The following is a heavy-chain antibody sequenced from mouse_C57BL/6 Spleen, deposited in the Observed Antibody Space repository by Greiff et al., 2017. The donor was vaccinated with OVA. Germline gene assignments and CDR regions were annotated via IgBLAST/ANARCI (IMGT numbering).Heavy chain of an antibody. CDR2: IHPNSGST. V-gene: IGHV1-64*01. Sequence: VQLQQSGAELVKPGASVKLSCKASGYTFTSYWMHWVKQRPGQGLEWIGMIHPNSGSTNYNEKFKSKATLTVDKSSSTAYMQLSSLTSEDSAVYYCARWDSSGYVGFAYWGQGTLVTVSA. CDR3: ARWDSSGYVGFAY. CDR1: GYTFTSYW. J-gene: IGHJ3*01. D-gene: IGHD3-2*02.